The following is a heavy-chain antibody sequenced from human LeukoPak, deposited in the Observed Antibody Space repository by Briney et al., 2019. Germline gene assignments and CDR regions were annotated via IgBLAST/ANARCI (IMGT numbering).Heavy chain of an antibody. V-gene: IGHV3-7*01. CDR3: ARGQGLAS. Sequence: PGRTLRLSCAVSGFTFTSYCTTWVCQSPGQGLGLVANIKKDGGVKYYVDPAKGRFTISRDNAKTSLCLPMSRLRVEEWAVYYCARGQGLASWGQETLFTDS. J-gene: IGHJ5*02. CDR1: GFTFTSYC. CDR2: IKKDGGVK. D-gene: IGHD6-19*01.